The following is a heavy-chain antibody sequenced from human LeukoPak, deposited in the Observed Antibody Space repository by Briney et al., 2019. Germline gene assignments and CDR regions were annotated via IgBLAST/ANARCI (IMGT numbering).Heavy chain of an antibody. J-gene: IGHJ3*02. V-gene: IGHV4-39*07. CDR3: ARSDGYGLVGI. D-gene: IGHD5-18*01. CDR1: GGSISSSSYY. CDR2: IYYSGST. Sequence: SETLSLTCTVSGGSISSSSYYWGWIRRPPGKGLEWIGSIYYSGSTYYNPSLKSRVTISVDTSKNQFSLTLSSVTAADTAVYYCARSDGYGLVGIWGQGTMVTVSS.